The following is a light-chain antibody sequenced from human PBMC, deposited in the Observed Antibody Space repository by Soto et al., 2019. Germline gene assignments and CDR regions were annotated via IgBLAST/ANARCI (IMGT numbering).Light chain of an antibody. CDR2: EIN. CDR1: SSDVGAYDY. Sequence: QSALTQPPSASGSPGQSVTISCTGTSSDVGAYDYVSWYQQHPGKAPKLMIYEINKRPSGVPDRFSGSKSGNTASLTVSGLQAEDEDDYYCSSFAGSTNFNYLFGNVTKVTV. CDR3: SSFAGSTNFNYL. J-gene: IGLJ1*01. V-gene: IGLV2-8*01.